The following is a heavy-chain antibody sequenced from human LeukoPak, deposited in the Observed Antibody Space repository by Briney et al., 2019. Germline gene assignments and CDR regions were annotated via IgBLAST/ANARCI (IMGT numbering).Heavy chain of an antibody. CDR1: GFTFINYA. J-gene: IGHJ3*02. Sequence: GGSLRLSCAASGFTFINYAMSWVRQAPGKGLEWVSAISGSSGSTYYADSVKGRFTISRDNSKNTLYLRMNSLRAEDTAVYYCAKVLVVVILAPSFDIWGQGTMVTVSS. D-gene: IGHD2-2*01. V-gene: IGHV3-23*01. CDR2: ISGSSGST. CDR3: AKVLVVVILAPSFDI.